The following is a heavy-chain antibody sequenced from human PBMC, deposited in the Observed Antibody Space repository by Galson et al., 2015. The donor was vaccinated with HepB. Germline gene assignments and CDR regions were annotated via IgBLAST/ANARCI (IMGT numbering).Heavy chain of an antibody. D-gene: IGHD6-13*01. J-gene: IGHJ5*02. CDR1: GFTFSTYP. CDR3: AKNCDSGSREPNGWDWFDP. Sequence: SLRLSCAASGFTFSTYPMSWVRQAPGNGLEWVSAISGSGGSPYYADSVKGRFTIPRDNSKNTLYLQMNILRAEDTAVYYCAKNCDSGSREPNGWDWFDPWGQGTLVTVSS. CDR2: ISGSGGSP. V-gene: IGHV3-23*01.